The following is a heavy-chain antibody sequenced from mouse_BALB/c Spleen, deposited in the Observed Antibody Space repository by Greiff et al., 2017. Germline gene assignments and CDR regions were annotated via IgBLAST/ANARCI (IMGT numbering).Heavy chain of an antibody. Sequence: VQRVESGPGLVQPSQSLSITCTVSGFSLTSYGVHWVRQSPGKGLEWLGVIWSGGSTDYNAAFISRLSISKDNSKSQVFFKMNSLQANDTAIYYCARWGYYGYDDYAMDYWGQGTSVTVSS. J-gene: IGHJ4*01. D-gene: IGHD2-2*01. CDR2: IWSGGST. CDR3: ARWGYYGYDDYAMDY. V-gene: IGHV2-2*02. CDR1: GFSLTSYG.